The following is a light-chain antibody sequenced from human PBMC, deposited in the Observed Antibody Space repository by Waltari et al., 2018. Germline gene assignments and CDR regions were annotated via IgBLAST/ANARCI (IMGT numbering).Light chain of an antibody. CDR3: QQYYSTPLT. CDR1: QSGLYSSTNKNY. J-gene: IGKJ4*01. V-gene: IGKV4-1*01. Sequence: DIVMTQSPDSLAVSLGERATINCKSSQSGLYSSTNKNYLAWYQQKPGQPPKLLIYWASTRESGVPDRFSGSGSGTDFTLTISSLQAEDVAVYYCQQYYSTPLTFGGGTKVEIK. CDR2: WAS.